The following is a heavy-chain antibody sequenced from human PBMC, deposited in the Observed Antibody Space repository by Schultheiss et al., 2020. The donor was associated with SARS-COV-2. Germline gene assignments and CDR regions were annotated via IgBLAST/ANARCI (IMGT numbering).Heavy chain of an antibody. J-gene: IGHJ4*02. CDR2: ISYDGSNK. Sequence: GESLKISCAASGFTFSSYAMHWVRQAPGKGLEWVAVISYDGSNKYYADSVKGRFTISRDNSKNTLYLQMNSLRAEDTAVYYCAKDLFGWELQIDYWGQGTLVTVSS. CDR3: AKDLFGWELQIDY. CDR1: GFTFSSYA. V-gene: IGHV3-30-3*01. D-gene: IGHD1-26*01.